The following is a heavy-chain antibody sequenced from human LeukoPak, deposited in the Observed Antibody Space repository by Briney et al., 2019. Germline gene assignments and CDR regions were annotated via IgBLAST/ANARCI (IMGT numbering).Heavy chain of an antibody. CDR2: ISTSSNYI. J-gene: IGHJ4*02. CDR3: ARVYDGY. Sequence: GGSLRLSCAASGSTFNNYNMNWVRQAPGKGLEWVSSISTSSNYIYYADSVKGRSTISRDNAKNSLYLQMNSLRVEDTAVYYCARVYDGYWGQGTLVTVSS. CDR1: GSTFNNYN. V-gene: IGHV3-21*04. D-gene: IGHD3-16*01.